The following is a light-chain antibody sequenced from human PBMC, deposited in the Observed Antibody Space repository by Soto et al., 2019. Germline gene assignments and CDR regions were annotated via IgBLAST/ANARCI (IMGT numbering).Light chain of an antibody. CDR3: QQRSNWPYT. CDR1: QSISGF. CDR2: DAS. J-gene: IGKJ2*01. V-gene: IGKV3-11*01. Sequence: EIVLAQSPATLSLSPGERATLSCRVSQSISGFLAWYQQKPDQAPRLLIYDASNRATGIPARFSGSGSGTDFTLTISSLEPEDFAVYYCQQRSNWPYTFGQGTKLEIK.